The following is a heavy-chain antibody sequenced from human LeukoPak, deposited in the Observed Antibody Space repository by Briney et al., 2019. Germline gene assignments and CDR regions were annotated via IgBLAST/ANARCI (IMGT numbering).Heavy chain of an antibody. J-gene: IGHJ3*02. V-gene: IGHV4-39*07. D-gene: IGHD3-3*01. Sequence: SETLSLTCTVFGGSISSSSYYWGWIRQPPGKGLEWIGSIYYSGSTYYNPSLKSRVTISVDTSKNQFSLKLSSVTAADTAVYYCARRSRLRFLEWLFLPDAFDIWGQGTMVTVSS. CDR3: ARRSRLRFLEWLFLPDAFDI. CDR2: IYYSGST. CDR1: GGSISSSSYY.